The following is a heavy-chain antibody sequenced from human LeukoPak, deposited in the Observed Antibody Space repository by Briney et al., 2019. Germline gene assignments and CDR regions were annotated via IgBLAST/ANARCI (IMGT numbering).Heavy chain of an antibody. V-gene: IGHV7-4-1*02. CDR3: ARVIPTTGPDAFDI. Sequence: ASVKVSCKASGYTFTSYYMHWVRQAPGQGLEWMGWINTNTGNPTYAQGFTGRFVFSLDTSVSTAYLQISSLKAEDTAVYYCARVIPTTGPDAFDIWGQGTMVTVSS. CDR2: INTNTGNP. CDR1: GYTFTSYY. D-gene: IGHD2-21*01. J-gene: IGHJ3*02.